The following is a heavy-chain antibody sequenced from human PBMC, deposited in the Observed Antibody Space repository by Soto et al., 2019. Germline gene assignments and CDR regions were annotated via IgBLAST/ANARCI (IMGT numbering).Heavy chain of an antibody. D-gene: IGHD4-17*01. CDR1: GFTFSSHS. J-gene: IGHJ5*01. CDR2: IGSDSSTI. V-gene: IGHV3-48*01. CDR3: ARDVLPRYSDSRDS. Sequence: GGSLRLSCAASGFTFSSHSMDWVRLAPGKGLEWVSYIGSDSSTIFYSDSAKGRFTISRDNAKNSLYLQMNSLRPEDTAVYYCARDVLPRYSDSRDSWGPGTQVTVSS.